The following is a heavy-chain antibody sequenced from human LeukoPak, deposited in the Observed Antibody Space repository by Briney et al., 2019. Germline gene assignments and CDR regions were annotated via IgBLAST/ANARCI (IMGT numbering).Heavy chain of an antibody. Sequence: SETLSLTCTVSGGSISSYYWSWIRQPPGKGLEWIGYIYYSGSTNYNPSLKSRVTISVATSKNHFSLTLSSVTAADTAVYYCTRSDGYGLVGIWGQGTMVTVSS. V-gene: IGHV4-59*12. J-gene: IGHJ3*01. CDR3: TRSDGYGLVGI. CDR2: IYYSGST. D-gene: IGHD3-10*01. CDR1: GGSISSYY.